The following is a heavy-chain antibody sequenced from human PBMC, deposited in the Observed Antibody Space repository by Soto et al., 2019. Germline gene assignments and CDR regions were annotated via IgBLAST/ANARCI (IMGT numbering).Heavy chain of an antibody. CDR2: ISGSSYI. Sequence: QVQLVESGGGLVKPGGSLRLSCAASGFTFSDYYMSWIRQAPGKGLEWVSYISGSSYINYADSVKGRFTISRDNAKNSLYLQMNSLRAEDTAVYYCARGGLVVPTANPIDYWGQGTLVTVSS. D-gene: IGHD2-2*01. J-gene: IGHJ4*02. CDR3: ARGGLVVPTANPIDY. V-gene: IGHV3-11*06. CDR1: GFTFSDYY.